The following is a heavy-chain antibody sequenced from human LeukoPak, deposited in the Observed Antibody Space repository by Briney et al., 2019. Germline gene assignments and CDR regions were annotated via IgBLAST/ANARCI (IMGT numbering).Heavy chain of an antibody. J-gene: IGHJ4*02. D-gene: IGHD2-2*01. CDR2: IYHSGST. V-gene: IGHV4-30-2*01. Sequence: KTSETLSLTCTVSGGSISSGGYYWSWIRQPPGKGLEWIGYIYHSGSTYYNPSLKSRVTISVDRSKNQFSLKLSSVTAADTAVYYCARGTRRDCSSTSCYPFDYWGQGTLVTVSS. CDR3: ARGTRRDCSSTSCYPFDY. CDR1: GGSISSGGYY.